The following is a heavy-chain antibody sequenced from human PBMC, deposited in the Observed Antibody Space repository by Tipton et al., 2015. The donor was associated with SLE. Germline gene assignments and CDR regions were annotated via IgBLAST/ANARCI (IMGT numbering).Heavy chain of an antibody. V-gene: IGHV4-59*11. CDR3: ARGLGSSYFDL. CDR1: GGSISSHY. Sequence: TLSLTCTVSGGSISSHYWSWIRQPPGKGLEWIGYIYYSGSTNYNPSLKSRVTISVDTSKNQFSLKLSSVTAADTAVYYCARGLGSSYFDLWGRGTLVTVSS. CDR2: IYYSGST. J-gene: IGHJ2*01. D-gene: IGHD2-15*01.